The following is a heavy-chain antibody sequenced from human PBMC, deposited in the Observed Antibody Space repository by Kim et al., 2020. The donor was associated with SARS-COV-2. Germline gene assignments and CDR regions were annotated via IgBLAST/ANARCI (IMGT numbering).Heavy chain of an antibody. D-gene: IGHD2-2*01. CDR3: AKDPYQLPLRGVGHAFDI. J-gene: IGHJ3*02. Sequence: KGRFTIARDNSKNTLYLQMNSLRAEDTAVYYCAKDPYQLPLRGVGHAFDIWGQGTMVTVSS. V-gene: IGHV3-23*01.